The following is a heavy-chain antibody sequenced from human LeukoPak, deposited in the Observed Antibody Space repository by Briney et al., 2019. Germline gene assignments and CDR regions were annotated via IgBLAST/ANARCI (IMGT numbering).Heavy chain of an antibody. CDR2: INHSEST. CDR3: ARGLKRVRDYGDYGGYYFDY. J-gene: IGHJ4*02. V-gene: IGHV4-34*01. D-gene: IGHD4-17*01. Sequence: SETLSLTCAVYGGSFSGYYWSWIRQPPGKGLEWIGEINHSESTNYNPSLKSRVTISVDTSKNQFSLKLSSVTAADTAVYYCARGLKRVRDYGDYGGYYFDYWGQGTLVTVSS. CDR1: GGSFSGYY.